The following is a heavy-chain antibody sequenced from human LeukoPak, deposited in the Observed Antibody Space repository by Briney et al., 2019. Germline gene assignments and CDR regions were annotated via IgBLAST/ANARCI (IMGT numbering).Heavy chain of an antibody. J-gene: IGHJ4*02. CDR3: ARARPVRVTIFGVVPNFDY. Sequence: SETLSLTCTVSGGSISSYYWSGIRQPPGKGLEWIGYIYYSGSTNYNPSLKSRVTISVDTSKNQFSLKLSSVTAADTAVYYCARARPVRVTIFGVVPNFDYWGQGTLVTVSS. CDR2: IYYSGST. V-gene: IGHV4-59*01. D-gene: IGHD3-3*01. CDR1: GGSISSYY.